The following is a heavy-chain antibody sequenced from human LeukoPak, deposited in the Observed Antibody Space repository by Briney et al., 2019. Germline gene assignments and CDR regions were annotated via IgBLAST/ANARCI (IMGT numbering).Heavy chain of an antibody. V-gene: IGHV3-21*01. J-gene: IGHJ3*02. CDR2: ISSSSSYI. CDR3: ARAERDAFDI. CDR1: GFTFSSYS. Sequence: RAGGSLRLSCAASGFTFSSYSMNWVRQAPGKGLEWVSSISSSSSYIYYADSVKGRFTISRDNAKNSLYLQMNSLRAEDTAVYYCARAERDAFDIWGQGTMVTVSS.